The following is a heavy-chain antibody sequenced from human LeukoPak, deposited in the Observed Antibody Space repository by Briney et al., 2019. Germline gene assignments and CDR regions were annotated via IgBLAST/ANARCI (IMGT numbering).Heavy chain of an antibody. J-gene: IGHJ4*02. CDR2: INAGNDNT. D-gene: IGHD5-12*01. Sequence: ASVKVSCKASGYTFTTYTIHWVRQAPGQRLEWMEWINAGNDNTKYSQKFQDRVTITRDTSASTAYMELSSLRSEDTAMYYCASSRGYDVGGYFDYWGQGTLVTVSS. CDR1: GYTFTTYT. V-gene: IGHV1-3*01. CDR3: ASSRGYDVGGYFDY.